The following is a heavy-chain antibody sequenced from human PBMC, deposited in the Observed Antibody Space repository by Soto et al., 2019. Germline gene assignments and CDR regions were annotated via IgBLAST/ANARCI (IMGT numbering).Heavy chain of an antibody. CDR3: AKDGARSSGWYLD. D-gene: IGHD6-19*01. J-gene: IGHJ4*02. CDR2: ISYDESNK. V-gene: IGHV3-30*18. CDR1: GFTFSAYG. Sequence: GGSLRLSCAASGFTFSAYGIHWVRQAPGKGLEWVAFISYDESNKNYADSVKGRFTISRDNSKNTLYLQLNSLRAEGTAVYYCAKDGARSSGWYLDWGQGNMVTVSS.